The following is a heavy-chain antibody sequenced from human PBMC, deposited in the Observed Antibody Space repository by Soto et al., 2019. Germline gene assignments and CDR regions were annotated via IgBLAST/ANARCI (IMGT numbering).Heavy chain of an antibody. D-gene: IGHD2-15*01. CDR3: GRDGSGGIIDS. Sequence: VQLVPSGAEVKKTGASVKVSCKTSGYTFTGYGINWVRQAPGHGLEWMGWISVFNGNTKYGQNIQDRVIMTTDTSTSTAYMELRSLRSDDTAVYFCGRDGSGGIIDSWGQGTMLIVSS. V-gene: IGHV1-18*01. CDR2: ISVFNGNT. J-gene: IGHJ3*01. CDR1: GYTFTGYG.